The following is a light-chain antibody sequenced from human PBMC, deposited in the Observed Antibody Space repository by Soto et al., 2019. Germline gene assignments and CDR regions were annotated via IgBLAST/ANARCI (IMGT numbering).Light chain of an antibody. CDR2: SAS. CDR1: QSISKY. Sequence: DIQLTQSPSSLSASVGDRVTITCRASQSISKYLNWYQQRPGKAPKLLIYSASSLHSGVSSSFSGSGSGTDFTLTISSLQTEDFATYYCQQSDSTPSTFGGGTKVEIK. J-gene: IGKJ4*01. V-gene: IGKV1-39*01. CDR3: QQSDSTPST.